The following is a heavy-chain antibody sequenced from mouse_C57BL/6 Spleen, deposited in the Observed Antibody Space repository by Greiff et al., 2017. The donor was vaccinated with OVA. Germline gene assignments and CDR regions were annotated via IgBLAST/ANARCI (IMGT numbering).Heavy chain of an antibody. V-gene: IGHV1-50*01. CDR1: GYTFTSYW. Sequence: QVQLQQPGAELVKPGASVKLSCKASGYTFTSYWMQWVKQRPGPGLAWIGEIDPSASYPNYNQKFKGKATLTVDTSSSTAYMQLSSLTSEDSAVYDCARGGSNFPFAYWGQGTLVTVSA. CDR2: IDPSASYP. J-gene: IGHJ3*01. CDR3: ARGGSNFPFAY. D-gene: IGHD2-5*01.